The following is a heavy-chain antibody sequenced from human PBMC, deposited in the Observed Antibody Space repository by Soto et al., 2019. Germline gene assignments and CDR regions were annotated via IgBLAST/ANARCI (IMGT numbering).Heavy chain of an antibody. D-gene: IGHD4-17*01. CDR2: IYYSGST. V-gene: IGHV4-31*03. CDR3: ARYGYAGEVTTAPFDY. CDR1: GGSISSGGYY. J-gene: IGHJ4*02. Sequence: QVQLQESGPGLVKPSQTLSLTCTVSGGSISSGGYYWSWIRQHPGKGLEWIGYIYYSGSTYYNPSLKSRVTISVDTSKNQFSLKLSSVTAADTAVYYCARYGYAGEVTTAPFDYWGQGTLVTVSS.